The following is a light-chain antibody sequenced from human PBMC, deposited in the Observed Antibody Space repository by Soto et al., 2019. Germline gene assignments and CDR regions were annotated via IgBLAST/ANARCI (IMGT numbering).Light chain of an antibody. Sequence: DIQMTQSPSSLSASVGDRGTITCQASQGIRNFLNWYQQKPGKAPRLLIYDASKLETGVPTRFSGSGSGAHFMFTINSLQPEDVATYYCQQYDNLPYTFGQGTKLEI. CDR1: QGIRNF. CDR3: QQYDNLPYT. J-gene: IGKJ2*01. CDR2: DAS. V-gene: IGKV1-33*01.